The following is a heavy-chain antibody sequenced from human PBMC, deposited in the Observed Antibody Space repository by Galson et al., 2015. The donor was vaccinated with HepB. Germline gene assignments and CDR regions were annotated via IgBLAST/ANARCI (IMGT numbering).Heavy chain of an antibody. J-gene: IGHJ4*02. V-gene: IGHV3-48*01. CDR1: GFTFSSYS. CDR2: ISSSSITI. Sequence: SLRLSCTPSGFTFSSYSINWVRQAPGKGLEWVSYISSSSITIYYADSVKGRFTISRDNAKNSLYLQMNSMRAEDTAVYYCAPPKVVTIFGVVTGENFDYWGQGTLVTVSS. D-gene: IGHD3-3*01. CDR3: APPKVVTIFGVVTGENFDY.